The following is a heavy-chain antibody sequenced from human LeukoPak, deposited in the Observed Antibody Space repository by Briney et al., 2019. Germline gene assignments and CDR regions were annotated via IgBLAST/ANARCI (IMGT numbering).Heavy chain of an antibody. CDR1: GGSISSSNW. Sequence: PSETLSLTCIVSGGSISSSNWWSWVRQPPGKGLEWIGEIYYSGSTFYNPSLKSRLTISVDRSRKQSSLILNSVTAADTAVYYCATYSSRFEDYWGQGTLVTVSS. D-gene: IGHD6-19*01. CDR2: IYYSGST. CDR3: ATYSSRFEDY. J-gene: IGHJ4*02. V-gene: IGHV4-4*02.